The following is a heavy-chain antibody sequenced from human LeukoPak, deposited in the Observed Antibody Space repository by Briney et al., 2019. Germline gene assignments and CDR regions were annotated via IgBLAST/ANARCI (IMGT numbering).Heavy chain of an antibody. Sequence: PGGSLRLSCAASGVTFSSYGMHWVRQAPGKGLEWVAVIWYDGSNKYYADSVKGRFTISRDNSKNTLYLQMNSLRAEDTAVYYCASFLGNTPAYDMDVWGQGTTVTVSS. CDR1: GVTFSSYG. CDR3: ASFLGNTPAYDMDV. CDR2: IWYDGSNK. V-gene: IGHV3-33*01. D-gene: IGHD3-3*01. J-gene: IGHJ6*02.